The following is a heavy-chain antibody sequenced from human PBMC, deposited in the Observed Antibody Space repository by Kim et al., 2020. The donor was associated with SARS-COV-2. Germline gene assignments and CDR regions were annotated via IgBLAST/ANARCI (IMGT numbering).Heavy chain of an antibody. Sequence: GGSLRLSCATSGFTFSAYDMNWVRQAPGKGLEWLSFITKSSTTIYYADSVEGRFTISRDNAKNSLFLQMNSLRAEDTALYYCARDPIGGAFDMGGFGTL. V-gene: IGHV3-48*01. CDR2: ITKSSTTI. J-gene: IGHJ3*02. D-gene: IGHD1-26*01. CDR3: ARDPIGGAFDM. CDR1: GFTFSAYD.